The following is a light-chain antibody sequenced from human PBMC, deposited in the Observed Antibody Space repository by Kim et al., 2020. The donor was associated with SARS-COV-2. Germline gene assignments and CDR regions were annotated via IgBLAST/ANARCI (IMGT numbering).Light chain of an antibody. CDR3: CSYRSSSTLVV. CDR2: DVS. V-gene: IGLV2-14*03. CDR1: NLDICRHNF. Sequence: QSITISCTGTNLDICRHNFVSWYQQRPGKAPKLMIYDVSQRPSGVSNRFSGSKSDNTASLTISGLQPEDEADYYCCSYRSSSTLVVFGGGTKLTVL. J-gene: IGLJ3*02.